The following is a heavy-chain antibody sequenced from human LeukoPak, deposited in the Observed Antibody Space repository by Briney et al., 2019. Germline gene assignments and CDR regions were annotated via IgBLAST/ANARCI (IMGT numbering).Heavy chain of an antibody. Sequence: PSETLSLTCTVSGGSISSGSYYWSWIRQPAGKGLEWIGRIYTSGSTNYNPSLKSRVTISVDTSKNQFSLKLSSVTAADTAVYYCARDQEGSSYAFDIWGQGTMVTVSS. CDR3: ARDQEGSSYAFDI. CDR1: GGSISSGSYY. J-gene: IGHJ3*02. D-gene: IGHD6-6*01. CDR2: IYTSGST. V-gene: IGHV4-61*02.